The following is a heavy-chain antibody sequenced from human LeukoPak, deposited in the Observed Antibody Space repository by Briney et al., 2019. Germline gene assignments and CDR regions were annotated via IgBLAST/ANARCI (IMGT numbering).Heavy chain of an antibody. CDR2: ISSSSSYI. V-gene: IGHV3-21*01. CDR1: GFTFSSYS. CDR3: AKDRGASAADYMDV. Sequence: GGSLRLSCVASGFTFSSYSMNWVRQAPGKGLEWVSSISSSSSYIYYADSVKGRFTISRDNSKNTLYLQMNSLRAEDTAVYYCAKDRGASAADYMDVWGKGTTVTISS. D-gene: IGHD6-13*01. J-gene: IGHJ6*03.